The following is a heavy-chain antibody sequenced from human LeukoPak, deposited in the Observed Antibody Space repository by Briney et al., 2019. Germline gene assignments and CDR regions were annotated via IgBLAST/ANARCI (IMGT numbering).Heavy chain of an antibody. J-gene: IGHJ4*02. CDR3: ARLDLLSGRDY. V-gene: IGHV3-66*04. Sequence: PGGSLRLSCAVSGFTVSNNYMSWVRQAPVKGLKWVSVIYSGGGTVYADSVRGRFAISRDSSKNTVYLQMNSLRAEDSAVYYCARLDLLSGRDYWGQGTLVTVSS. CDR2: IYSGGGT. CDR1: GFTVSNNY. D-gene: IGHD3-3*01.